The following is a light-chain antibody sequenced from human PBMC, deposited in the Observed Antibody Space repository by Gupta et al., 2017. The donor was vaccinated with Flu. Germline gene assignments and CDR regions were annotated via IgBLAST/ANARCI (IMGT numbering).Light chain of an antibody. J-gene: IGLJ2*01. V-gene: IGLV3-21*02. CDR2: DDT. Sequence: STVLPQPLPAPGAPGQTARITCSGNNSGSRSVHWYQQKAGQAHVLVVHDDTDRPAGIPERFSGSTSGDTATLTISWVEAGDEADYYGQVGASSSDVVFGGGTKLTVL. CDR1: NSGSRS. CDR3: QVGASSSDVV.